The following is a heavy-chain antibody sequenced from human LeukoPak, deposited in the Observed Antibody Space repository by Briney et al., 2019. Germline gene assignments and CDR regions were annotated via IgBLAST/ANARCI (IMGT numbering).Heavy chain of an antibody. Sequence: GESLKISCKGSGYSFTSYWIGWVLQMPGKGLEWMGFIYPGDSTTRYSPSFQGQVTISADKSISTAYLQWSSLKASDTAMYYCARRPWNYPFDYWGQGTLVTVSS. CDR2: IYPGDSTT. V-gene: IGHV5-51*01. J-gene: IGHJ4*02. CDR3: ARRPWNYPFDY. D-gene: IGHD1-7*01. CDR1: GYSFTSYW.